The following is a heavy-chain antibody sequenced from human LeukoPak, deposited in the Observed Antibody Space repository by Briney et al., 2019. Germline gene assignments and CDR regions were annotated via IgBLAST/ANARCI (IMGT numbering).Heavy chain of an antibody. Sequence: PGGSLRLSCAASGFTVSSNYMSWVRQAPGKGLEWVSVIYSGGSTYYADSVKGRFTISRDNAKNSLYLQMNSLRDEDTAVYYCARKMGSSSRRKYYYYYMDVWGKGTTVTVSS. J-gene: IGHJ6*03. V-gene: IGHV3-53*01. CDR2: IYSGGST. CDR3: ARKMGSSSRRKYYYYYMDV. D-gene: IGHD6-13*01. CDR1: GFTVSSNY.